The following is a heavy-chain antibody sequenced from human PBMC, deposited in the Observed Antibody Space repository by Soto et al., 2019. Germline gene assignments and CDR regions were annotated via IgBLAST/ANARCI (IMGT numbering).Heavy chain of an antibody. J-gene: IGHJ3*02. CDR1: GFTVSSNY. Sequence: PGGSLRLSCAASGFTVSSNYMSWVRQAPGKGLEWVSVIYSGGSTYYADSVKGRFTISRDNSKNTLYLQMNSLRAEDTAVYYCARELVGYCSGGSCYRFGAFDIWGQGTMVTVS. CDR2: IYSGGST. V-gene: IGHV3-66*01. D-gene: IGHD2-15*01. CDR3: ARELVGYCSGGSCYRFGAFDI.